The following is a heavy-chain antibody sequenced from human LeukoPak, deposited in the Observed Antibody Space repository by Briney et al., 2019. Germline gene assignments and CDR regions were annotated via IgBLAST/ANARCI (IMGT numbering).Heavy chain of an antibody. CDR3: ARGRPYYYGAFDI. Sequence: SETLSLTCAVYGGSFSGYYWSWIRQPPGKGLGWIGESNHSGSTNYNPSLKSRVTISVDTSKNQFSLKLSSVTAADTAVYYCARGRPYYYGAFDIWGQGTMVTVSS. CDR2: SNHSGST. CDR1: GGSFSGYY. D-gene: IGHD3-10*01. V-gene: IGHV4-34*01. J-gene: IGHJ3*02.